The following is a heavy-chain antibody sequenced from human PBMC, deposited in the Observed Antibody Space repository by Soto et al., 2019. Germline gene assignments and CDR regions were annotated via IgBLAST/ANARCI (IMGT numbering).Heavy chain of an antibody. CDR2: IYYTGST. CDR1: GGSIRSGGYY. D-gene: IGHD3-22*01. J-gene: IGHJ5*02. V-gene: IGHV4-31*03. CDR3: ARGVNYYDSSGSSWFDP. Sequence: TLSLTCTVSGGSIRSGGYYWTWIRQHPGKGLEWIGYIYYTGSTYYNPSLKSRVTISVDTSKNQFSLKLSSVTAADTAVYYCARGVNYYDSSGSSWFDPWGQGALVTVSS.